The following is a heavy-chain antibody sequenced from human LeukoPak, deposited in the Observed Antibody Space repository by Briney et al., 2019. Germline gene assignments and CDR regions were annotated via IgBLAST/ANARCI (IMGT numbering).Heavy chain of an antibody. V-gene: IGHV3-23*01. CDR3: AKQRFSASWDYFDY. Sequence: WIRQPPGKGLEWVSAISGSGGSTYYADSVKGRFTISRDNSKNTLYLQMNSLRAEDTAVYYCAKQRFSASWDYFDYWGQGTLVTVSS. CDR2: ISGSGGST. D-gene: IGHD3-10*01. J-gene: IGHJ4*02.